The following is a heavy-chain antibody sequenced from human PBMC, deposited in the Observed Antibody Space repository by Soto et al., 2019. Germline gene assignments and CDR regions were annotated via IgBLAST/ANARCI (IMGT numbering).Heavy chain of an antibody. J-gene: IGHJ4*02. CDR3: ASTLNYYDSSGPFDY. CDR2: IYHSGST. V-gene: IGHV4-4*02. CDR1: SGSISSSNW. D-gene: IGHD3-22*01. Sequence: PSETLSLTCAVSSGSISSSNWWSWVRQPPGKGLEWIGEIYHSGSTNYNPSLKSRVTISVDKSKNQFSLKLSSVTAADTAVYYCASTLNYYDSSGPFDYWGQGTLVTVSS.